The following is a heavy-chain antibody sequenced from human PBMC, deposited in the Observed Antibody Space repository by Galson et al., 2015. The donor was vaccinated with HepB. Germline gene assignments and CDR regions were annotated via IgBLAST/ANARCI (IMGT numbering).Heavy chain of an antibody. Sequence: SLRLFCAASGFTVTSHTLNWVRQAPGKGPEWVSLIHSDDNTVYAGSVKGRFTISRDTSKNTLYLQMNSLRAEDTAIYYCAIHGWLSQWGQGTLVTVSS. CDR2: IHSDDNT. V-gene: IGHV3-53*01. D-gene: IGHD3-22*01. CDR3: AIHGWLSQ. CDR1: GFTVTSHT. J-gene: IGHJ4*02.